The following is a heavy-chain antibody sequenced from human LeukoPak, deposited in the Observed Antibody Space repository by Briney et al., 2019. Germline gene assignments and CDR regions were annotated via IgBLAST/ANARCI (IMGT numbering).Heavy chain of an antibody. CDR1: GGSFSAYY. CDR2: INHSGST. V-gene: IGHV4-34*01. Sequence: PSETLSLTCAVYGGSFSAYYWSWIRQPPGKGLEWIGEINHSGSTNYNPSLKSRVTISVDTSKNQFSLKLSSVTAADTAVYYCARHAYRGVAHKKYYYYYYMDVWGKGTTVTISS. CDR3: ARHAYRGVAHKKYYYYYYMDV. D-gene: IGHD3-10*01. J-gene: IGHJ6*03.